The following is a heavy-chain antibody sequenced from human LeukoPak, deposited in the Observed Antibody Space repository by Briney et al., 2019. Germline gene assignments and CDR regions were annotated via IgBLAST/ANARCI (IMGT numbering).Heavy chain of an antibody. J-gene: IGHJ4*02. V-gene: IGHV3-48*01. CDR1: GFTFRDS. D-gene: IGHD5-24*01. Sequence: GGSLRLSCAASGFTFRDSMNWVRQAPGKGLEWISYIGIDSGNTNYADSVKGRFTISGDKAKNSLYLQMNSLRVEDTAVYYCARDYKYAFDNWGQGTLVTVSS. CDR3: ARDYKYAFDN. CDR2: IGIDSGNT.